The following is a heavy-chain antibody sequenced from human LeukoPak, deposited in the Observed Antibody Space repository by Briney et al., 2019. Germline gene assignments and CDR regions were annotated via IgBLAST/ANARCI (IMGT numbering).Heavy chain of an antibody. V-gene: IGHV1-46*01. CDR3: ATDDVTTGTKTALGY. CDR1: GYTFTSYY. CDR2: INPSGGST. Sequence: GASVKVSCKASGYTFTSYYMHWVRQAPGQGLEWMGIINPSGGSTSYAQKFQERVTINRDMPTSTAYMELSSLRSEDTAVYYCATDDVTTGTKTALGYWGQGTLVTVSS. D-gene: IGHD1-1*01. J-gene: IGHJ4*02.